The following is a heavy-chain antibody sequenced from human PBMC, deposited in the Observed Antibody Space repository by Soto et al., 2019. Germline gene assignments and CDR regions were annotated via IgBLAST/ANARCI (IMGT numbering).Heavy chain of an antibody. V-gene: IGHV4-34*01. CDR2: INHSGST. CDR3: ARGGVATFRY. D-gene: IGHD5-12*01. CDR1: GGSFSGYY. Sequence: QVQLQQWGAGLLKPSETLSLTCAVYGGSFSGYYWSWIRQPPGKGLEWIGEINHSGSTNYNPSLKPRVNISVDTSKTQFSLKLSSVTAEDTAVYYCARGGVATFRYWGQGTLVTVSS. J-gene: IGHJ4*02.